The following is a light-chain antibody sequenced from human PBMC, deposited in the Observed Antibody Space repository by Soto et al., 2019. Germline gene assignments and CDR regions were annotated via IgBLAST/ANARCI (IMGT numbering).Light chain of an antibody. CDR3: QQYNNWPRT. J-gene: IGKJ5*01. CDR1: QSISVY. Sequence: EIVLTQSPATLSLSPGERATLSCRASQSISVYLAWYQQKLGQAPRLLISDAYNRATGIPARFSGSGSGTDFTLTISSLEPEDFAVYYCQQYNNWPRTFGQGTRLE. CDR2: DAY. V-gene: IGKV3-11*01.